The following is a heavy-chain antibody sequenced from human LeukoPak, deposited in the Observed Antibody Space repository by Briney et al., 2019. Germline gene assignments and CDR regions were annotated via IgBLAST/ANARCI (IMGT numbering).Heavy chain of an antibody. D-gene: IGHD3-10*01. J-gene: IGHJ6*03. CDR3: AKSLGVRGVNPSLSYYYYYYMDV. Sequence: GGSLRLSCAASGFTFSSYGMHWVRQAPGKGLEWVAFIRYEGSNKYYADSVKGRFTISRDNSKNTLYLQMNSLRAEDTAVYYCAKSLGVRGVNPSLSYYYYYYMDVWGKGTTVTISS. V-gene: IGHV3-30*02. CDR2: IRYEGSNK. CDR1: GFTFSSYG.